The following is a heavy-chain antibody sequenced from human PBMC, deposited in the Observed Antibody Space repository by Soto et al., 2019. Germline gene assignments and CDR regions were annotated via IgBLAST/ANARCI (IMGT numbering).Heavy chain of an antibody. CDR2: INPSGGST. D-gene: IGHD5-18*01. Sequence: AAVKVSFKGSGYTFTSYYMHWVRQAPGQGREWMGIINPSGGSTSYAQKFQGRVTMTRDTSTSTVYMELSSLRSEDTAVYYCARSDTAMAPRDYWGQGTLVTVSS. V-gene: IGHV1-46*01. J-gene: IGHJ4*02. CDR3: ARSDTAMAPRDY. CDR1: GYTFTSYY.